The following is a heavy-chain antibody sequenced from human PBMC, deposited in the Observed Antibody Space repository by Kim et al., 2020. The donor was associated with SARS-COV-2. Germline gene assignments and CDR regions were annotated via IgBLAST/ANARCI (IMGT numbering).Heavy chain of an antibody. CDR3: AKDGGATAPYGMDV. CDR2: ISWNSGSI. D-gene: IGHD3-16*01. Sequence: GGSLRLSCAASGFTFDDYAMHWVRQAPGKGLEWVLGISWNSGSIGYADSVKGRFTISRDNAKNSLYLQMNSLRAEDTALYYCAKDGGATAPYGMDVWGQGTTVTVSS. V-gene: IGHV3-9*01. CDR1: GFTFDDYA. J-gene: IGHJ6*02.